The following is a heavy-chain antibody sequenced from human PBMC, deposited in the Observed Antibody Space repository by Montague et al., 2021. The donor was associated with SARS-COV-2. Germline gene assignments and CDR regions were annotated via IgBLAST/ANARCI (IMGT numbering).Heavy chain of an antibody. CDR3: ASHFVWQQLST. J-gene: IGHJ4*02. CDR1: GDSISSYY. D-gene: IGHD6-13*01. CDR2: VHYTGST. Sequence: SETLSLTCEVSGDSISSYYWSWIRQSPGKGLEWIGYVHYTGSTKYTPSLKTRVTLSLDTPKNQFSLILTSVTAADTAMYYCASHFVWQQLSTWGQGTLVSVSS. V-gene: IGHV4-59*01.